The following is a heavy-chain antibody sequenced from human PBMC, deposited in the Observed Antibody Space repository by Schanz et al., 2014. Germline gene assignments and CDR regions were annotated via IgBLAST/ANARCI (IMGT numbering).Heavy chain of an antibody. CDR1: GYTFTSYY. V-gene: IGHV1-46*03. CDR2: INPSVGNT. Sequence: QVQLVQSGAEVKKPGASVKVSCEASGYTFTSYYIHWFRQAPGQGLEWMGKINPSVGNTNYAQKFRGRVTMTRDTTTSTVYMELSSLRSEDTAVYYCARDGEAAAGCDYWRQGTLVTVSA. J-gene: IGHJ4*02. D-gene: IGHD6-13*01. CDR3: ARDGEAAAGCDY.